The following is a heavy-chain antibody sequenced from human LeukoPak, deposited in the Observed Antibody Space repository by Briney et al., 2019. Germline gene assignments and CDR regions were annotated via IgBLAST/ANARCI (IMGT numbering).Heavy chain of an antibody. CDR3: VCKIDSGSVDY. CDR1: GFTFSSYA. V-gene: IGHV3-30*04. CDR2: ISYDGSNK. Sequence: GRSLRLSCAASGFTFSSYAMHWVRQAPGKGLEWVAVISYDGSNKYYADSVKGRFTISRDNSKNTLYLQMNSLRAEDTAVYYCVCKIDSGSVDYWGQGTLVTVSS. J-gene: IGHJ4*02. D-gene: IGHD3-10*01.